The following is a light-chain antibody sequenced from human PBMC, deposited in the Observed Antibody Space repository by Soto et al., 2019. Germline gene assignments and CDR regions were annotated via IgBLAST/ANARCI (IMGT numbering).Light chain of an antibody. Sequence: QSALTQPASVSGSPGQSITISCTGTSSDVGSYNLVSWYQQHPGKAPKLMIYEGSKRPSGVSNRFSGSKSGNTASLTISGLKAEEEADYYCCSYAGSSTPVLFGGGTKLPS. CDR2: EGS. J-gene: IGLJ2*01. CDR3: CSYAGSSTPVL. CDR1: SSDVGSYNL. V-gene: IGLV2-23*01.